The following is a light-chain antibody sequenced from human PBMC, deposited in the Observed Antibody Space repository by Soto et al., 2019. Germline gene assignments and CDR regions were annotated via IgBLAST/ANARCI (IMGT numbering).Light chain of an antibody. CDR1: SSNIGSND. CDR3: GTWHSDYYV. V-gene: IGLV1-51*01. Sequence: QSVLTQPPSVSAAPGQKVTIPCSGGSSNIGSNDVCWYQQVPGTAPKVLIYDNNKRPSGIPDRFSGSKSGTSATLGISGLQTGDEADYYCGTWHSDYYVFGSRTKGTVL. CDR2: DNN. J-gene: IGLJ1*01.